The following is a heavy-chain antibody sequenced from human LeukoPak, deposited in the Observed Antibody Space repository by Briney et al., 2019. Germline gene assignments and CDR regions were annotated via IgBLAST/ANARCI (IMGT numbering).Heavy chain of an antibody. J-gene: IGHJ6*03. CDR2: IYYSGST. CDR1: GGSISSYY. CDR3: ARVFYYMDV. V-gene: IGHV4-59*01. Sequence: PSKTLSLTCTVSGGSISSYYWSWIRQPPGKGLEWIGHIYYSGSTNYNPSLKSRVTISVDTSKDQFSLKLSSVTAADTAVYYCARVFYYMDVWGKGTTVTVSS.